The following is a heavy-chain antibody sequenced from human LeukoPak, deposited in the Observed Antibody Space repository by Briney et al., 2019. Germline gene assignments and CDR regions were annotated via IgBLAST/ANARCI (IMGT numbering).Heavy chain of an antibody. CDR3: ARGEESPGDFQH. D-gene: IGHD1-26*01. CDR2: INPNSGGT. CDR1: GYTFPGYY. J-gene: IGHJ1*01. Sequence: ASVKVSCKASGYTFPGYYTHWVRQAPGQGLEWMGRINPNSGGTNYGQKFQGRVTMTRDTSISTAYMELSRLRSDDTAVYYCARGEESPGDFQHWGQGTLVTVSS. V-gene: IGHV1-2*06.